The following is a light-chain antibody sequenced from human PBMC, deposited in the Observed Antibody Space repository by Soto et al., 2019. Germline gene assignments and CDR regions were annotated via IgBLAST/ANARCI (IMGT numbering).Light chain of an antibody. CDR2: DAS. J-gene: IGKJ5*01. CDR3: QQRSNWPPIT. Sequence: EIVLTQSPDTLSLSPGERATLSCRSSQSVRSERLAWYQQRPGQAPRLLIHDASHRAAGIPARFSGSGFGTDFTLTISSLEPEDAAVYYCQQRSNWPPITFGQGTRLEIK. CDR1: QSVRSER. V-gene: IGKV3-11*01.